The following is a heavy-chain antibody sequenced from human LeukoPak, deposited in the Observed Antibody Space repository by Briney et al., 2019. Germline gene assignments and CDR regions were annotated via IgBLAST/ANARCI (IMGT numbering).Heavy chain of an antibody. V-gene: IGHV4-59*11. CDR3: ARYVWGSYPTFEDY. Sequence: SETLSLTCTVSGGSISSHYWSWIRQPPGKGLEWIGYISYSGNTNYNPSFKSRVTISVDTSNNQFSLKLSSVTAADTAVYYCARYVWGSYPTFEDYWGQGTLVTVSS. CDR2: ISYSGNT. J-gene: IGHJ4*02. D-gene: IGHD3-16*02. CDR1: GGSISSHY.